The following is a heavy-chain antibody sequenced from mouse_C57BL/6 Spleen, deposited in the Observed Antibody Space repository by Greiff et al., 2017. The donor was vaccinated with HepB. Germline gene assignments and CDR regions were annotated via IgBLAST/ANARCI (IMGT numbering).Heavy chain of an antibody. J-gene: IGHJ4*01. D-gene: IGHD2-3*01. CDR2: IDPETGGT. CDR3: TRGGLLPYYYAMDY. Sequence: VKLVESGAELVRPGASVTLSCKASGYTFTDYEMHWVKQTPVHGLEWIGAIDPETGGTAYNQKFKGKAILTADKSSSTAYMEIRSLTSEDSAVYYCTRGGLLPYYYAMDYWGQGTSVTVSS. V-gene: IGHV1-15*01. CDR1: GYTFTDYE.